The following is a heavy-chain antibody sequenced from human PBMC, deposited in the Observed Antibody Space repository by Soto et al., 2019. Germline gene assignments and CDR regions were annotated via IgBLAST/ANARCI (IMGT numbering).Heavy chain of an antibody. CDR1: GGSISNSSYL. V-gene: IGHV4-39*01. CDR3: XXIAVSGPITGFDY. D-gene: IGHD6-19*01. Sequence: TLSLTCTVXGGSISNSSYLWGWIRQPPGKGLQWIGSVSYSGSTYYNPSLKSRVTISVDTSKTQSSLRLSSVTAADTAVYYCXXIAVSGPITGFDYWGQGALVTVSS. J-gene: IGHJ4*02. CDR2: VSYSGST.